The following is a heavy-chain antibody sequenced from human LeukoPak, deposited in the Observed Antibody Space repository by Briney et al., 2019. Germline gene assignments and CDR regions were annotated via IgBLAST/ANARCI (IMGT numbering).Heavy chain of an antibody. Sequence: SGPTLVNPTQTLTLTCTFSGFSLSTSGMCVSWIRQPPGKALEWLARIDWDDDKYYSTSLKTRLTISKDTSKNQVVLTMTNMDPVDTATYYCARTVFSIVAAGNDVDYWGQGTLVTVSS. CDR1: GFSLSTSGMC. J-gene: IGHJ4*02. CDR3: ARTVFSIVAAGNDVDY. D-gene: IGHD6-13*01. V-gene: IGHV2-70*11. CDR2: IDWDDDK.